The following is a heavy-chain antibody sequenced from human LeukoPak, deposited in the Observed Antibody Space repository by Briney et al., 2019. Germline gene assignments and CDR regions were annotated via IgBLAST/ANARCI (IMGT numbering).Heavy chain of an antibody. V-gene: IGHV3-72*01. CDR2: VRNEIHTT. CDR3: AKQSPLLKEVITTDY. D-gene: IGHD3-22*01. J-gene: IGHJ4*02. Sequence: GGSLRLSCVASGFTFSDFYMDWVRQAPGKGLEWLGRVRNEIHTTEYAASVKGRFTFSRDDSKNSLFLQMNNLKTEDTAVYYCAKQSPLLKEVITTDYWGQGTLVTVSS. CDR1: GFTFSDFY.